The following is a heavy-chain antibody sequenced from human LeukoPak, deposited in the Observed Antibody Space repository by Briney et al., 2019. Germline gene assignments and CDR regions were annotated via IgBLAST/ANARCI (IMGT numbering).Heavy chain of an antibody. CDR3: AKKRGVGATAVTHFDY. CDR1: GFTFSSYA. J-gene: IGHJ4*02. D-gene: IGHD1-26*01. Sequence: GGSLRLSCAASGFTFSSYAMSLVRQAPGKGLEWVSTISGSGGSTYYADSVKGRFTISRDNSKNTLYLQMNSLRAEDTAVYYCAKKRGVGATAVTHFDYWGQGTLVTVSS. CDR2: ISGSGGST. V-gene: IGHV3-23*01.